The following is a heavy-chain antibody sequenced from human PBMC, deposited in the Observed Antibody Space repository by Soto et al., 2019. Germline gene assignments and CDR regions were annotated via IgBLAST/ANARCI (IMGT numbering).Heavy chain of an antibody. V-gene: IGHV3-74*01. CDR1: GFTFSLYW. Sequence: GGSLRLSCAASGFTFSLYWMHWVRQAPGKGLVWVSRINSDGSSTSYADSVKGRFTISRDNAKNTLYLQMNSLRAEDTAVYYCARADILTGYWPDYWGQGTLVTVSS. CDR3: ARADILTGYWPDY. D-gene: IGHD3-9*01. J-gene: IGHJ4*02. CDR2: INSDGSST.